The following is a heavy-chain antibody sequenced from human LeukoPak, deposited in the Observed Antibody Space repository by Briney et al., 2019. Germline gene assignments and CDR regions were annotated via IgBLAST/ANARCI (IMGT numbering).Heavy chain of an antibody. CDR1: GFTVSSNY. J-gene: IGHJ3*02. CDR2: IYSVDST. CDR3: ARGTDYYDSSGLNHGDFDI. V-gene: IGHV3-66*02. D-gene: IGHD3-22*01. Sequence: GGSLRLSCAVSGFTVSSNYMSWVRQAPGKGLEWVSVIYSVDSTYYADSVKGRFTISRDNSKNILYLQMNSLRAEDTAVYYCARGTDYYDSSGLNHGDFDIWGQGTMVTVSS.